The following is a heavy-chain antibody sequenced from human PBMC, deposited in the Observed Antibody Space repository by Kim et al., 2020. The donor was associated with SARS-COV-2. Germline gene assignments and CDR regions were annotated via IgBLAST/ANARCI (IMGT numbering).Heavy chain of an antibody. CDR1: GSTFSNYN. CDR3: VRGRSDFYFDY. J-gene: IGHJ4*02. D-gene: IGHD3-10*01. CDR2: ISGGGVTK. V-gene: IGHV3-48*02. Sequence: GGSLRLSCAASGSTFSNYNMNWVRQAPGKGLEWTSYISGGGVTKFYADCVKGRFTISRDNGKRSLYLQRNNLSDEDTGVYYCVRGRSDFYFDYWGQGILVSVSS.